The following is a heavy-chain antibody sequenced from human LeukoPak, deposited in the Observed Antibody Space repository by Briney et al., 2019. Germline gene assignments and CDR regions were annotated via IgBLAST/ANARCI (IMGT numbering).Heavy chain of an antibody. CDR3: ARQGGSYRLPWFDP. Sequence: GGSLRLSCAASGFTVSSNYMSWVRQAPGKGLEWVSVIYSGGSTYYADSVNGGFTISRDNSKNTLYLQRNSLRAEDTGVYYCARQGGSYRLPWFDPWGQGTLVTVSS. CDR2: IYSGGST. J-gene: IGHJ5*02. D-gene: IGHD1-26*01. V-gene: IGHV3-53*01. CDR1: GFTVSSNY.